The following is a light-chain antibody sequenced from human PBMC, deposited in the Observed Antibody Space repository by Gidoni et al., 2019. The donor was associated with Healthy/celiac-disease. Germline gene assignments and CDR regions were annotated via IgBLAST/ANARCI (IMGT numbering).Light chain of an antibody. CDR3: QQYYDSPRT. J-gene: IGKJ1*01. CDR1: QTVLYRSDNRHY. CDR2: WAS. Sequence: DIVMTQSPDSLAVSLGERATINCKSSQTVLYRSDNRHYLAWYQQKPGQSPKLLIYWASTRASGVPDRFSGSGSGTDFTLTISTLQAEDAAVYFCQQYYDSPRTFGQGTKVEIK. V-gene: IGKV4-1*01.